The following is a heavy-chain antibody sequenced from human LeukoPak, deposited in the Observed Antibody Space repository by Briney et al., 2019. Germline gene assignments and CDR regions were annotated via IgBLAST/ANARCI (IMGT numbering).Heavy chain of an antibody. V-gene: IGHV4-39*01. CDR2: SCYSGST. D-gene: IGHD3-10*01. Sequence: SETLSLTCTVSGGSISSSSYYWGWIRQPPGKGLEWIGSSCYSGSTYYNPTLKSRVTITVDTSKKQCSLKLSSVAAADTAVYYCARKGDGSGSYYLSYWGQGTLVTVSS. J-gene: IGHJ4*02. CDR1: GGSISSSSYY. CDR3: ARKGDGSGSYYLSY.